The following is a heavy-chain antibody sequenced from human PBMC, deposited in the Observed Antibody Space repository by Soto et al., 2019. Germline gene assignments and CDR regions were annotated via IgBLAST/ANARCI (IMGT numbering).Heavy chain of an antibody. V-gene: IGHV1-69*01. CDR3: ANSYGTSRYGDY. Sequence: QVQLVQSGAEVKKPGSSVKVSCKASGGSFNNYAVTWVRQAPGQGLEWMGGIIPSSGTPNYAQRFQGRVTITANESTSTVSMELSSLRSEDTALYYCANSYGTSRYGDYWGQGTLVTVSS. CDR2: IIPSSGTP. CDR1: GGSFNNYA. J-gene: IGHJ4*02. D-gene: IGHD6-13*01.